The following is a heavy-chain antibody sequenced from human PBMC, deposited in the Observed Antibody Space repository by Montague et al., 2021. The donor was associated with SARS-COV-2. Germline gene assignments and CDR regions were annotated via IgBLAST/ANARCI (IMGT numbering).Heavy chain of an antibody. CDR2: IYFNGNT. J-gene: IGHJ5*02. V-gene: IGHV4-61*03. CDR1: GVSVSSNNYY. Sequence: SETLSLTCSVSGVSVSSNNYYWTWIRRPPGKGLEWIGYIYFNGNTILXPSLEGRVTTSIDTSKNHFSLRLTSVTPADTAVYYCAREVVGVKTNRLDTWGQGTLVTISS. D-gene: IGHD2-21*01. CDR3: AREVVGVKTNRLDT.